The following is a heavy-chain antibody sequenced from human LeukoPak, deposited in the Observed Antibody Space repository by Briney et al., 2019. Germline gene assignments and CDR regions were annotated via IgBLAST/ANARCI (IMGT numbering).Heavy chain of an antibody. CDR1: GFTFSSYA. Sequence: GGSLRLSCAASGFTFSSYAMHWVRQAPGKGLEWVAVISYDGSNKYYADSVKGRFTISRDNSKNTLYLQMNSLRAEDTAVYYCAKGRIAAALALFDYWGQGTLVTVSS. V-gene: IGHV3-30-3*01. CDR2: ISYDGSNK. D-gene: IGHD6-13*01. J-gene: IGHJ4*02. CDR3: AKGRIAAALALFDY.